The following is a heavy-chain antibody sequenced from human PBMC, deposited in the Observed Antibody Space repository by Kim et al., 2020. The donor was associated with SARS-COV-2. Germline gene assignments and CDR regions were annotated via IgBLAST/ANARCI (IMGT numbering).Heavy chain of an antibody. CDR1: GYSFTSYW. D-gene: IGHD3-9*01. Sequence: GESLKISCKGSGYSFTSYWIGWVRQMPGKGLEWMGIIYPGDSDTRYSPSFQGQVTISADKSISTAYLQWSSLKASDTAMYYYARHVRYFDWLLSPPDRRDYYYYGMDVWGQGTTVTVSS. CDR3: ARHVRYFDWLLSPPDRRDYYYYGMDV. J-gene: IGHJ6*02. V-gene: IGHV5-51*01. CDR2: IYPGDSDT.